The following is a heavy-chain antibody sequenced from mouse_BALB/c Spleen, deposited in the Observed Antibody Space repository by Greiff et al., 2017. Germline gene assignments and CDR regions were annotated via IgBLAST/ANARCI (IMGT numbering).Heavy chain of an antibody. Sequence: EVKLMESGGGLVQPGGSLKLSCAASGFTFSSYGMSWVRQTPDKRLELVATINSNGGSTYYPDSVKGRFTISRDNAKNTLYLQMSSLKSEDTAMYYCARDPLYGNYDAMDYWGQGTSVTVSS. J-gene: IGHJ4*01. CDR1: GFTFSSYG. V-gene: IGHV5-6-3*01. CDR3: ARDPLYGNYDAMDY. D-gene: IGHD2-1*01. CDR2: INSNGGST.